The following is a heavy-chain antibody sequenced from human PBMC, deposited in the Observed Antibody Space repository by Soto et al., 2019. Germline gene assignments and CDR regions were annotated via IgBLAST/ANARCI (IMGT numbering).Heavy chain of an antibody. V-gene: IGHV2-5*01. CDR3: AHRRHYCSGASCYVWFDP. D-gene: IGHD2-15*01. J-gene: IGHJ5*02. CDR1: GFSLTATGVG. CDR2: IYWNDDT. Sequence: SGPTLVNPTQTLTLTCTFSGFSLTATGVGVGWIRQPPGKALEWLALIYWNDDTYYSPSLKSRLTITKDTSKNQVVLTVTNMDPVDTATYYCAHRRHYCSGASCYVWFDPWGQGTLVTVSS.